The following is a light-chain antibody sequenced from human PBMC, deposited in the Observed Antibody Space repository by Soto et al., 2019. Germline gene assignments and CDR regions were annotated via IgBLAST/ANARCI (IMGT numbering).Light chain of an antibody. CDR2: GAS. CDR3: QQYNNWPPWT. J-gene: IGKJ1*01. CDR1: QSVSSN. V-gene: IGKV3-15*01. Sequence: EMVMTQSPATLSVYPEERATLSCRASQSVSSNLAWYQQKPGQAPRLLIYGASTRATGIPARFSGSGSGTEFTLTISSLQSEDFAVYYCQQYNNWPPWTFGQGTKVDIK.